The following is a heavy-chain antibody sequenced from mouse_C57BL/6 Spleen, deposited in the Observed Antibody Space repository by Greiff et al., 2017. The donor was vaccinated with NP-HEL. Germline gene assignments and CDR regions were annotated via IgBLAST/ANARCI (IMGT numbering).Heavy chain of an antibody. CDR3: TTGYYGSSSLAY. Sequence: VQLQQSGAELVRPGASVKLSCTASGFNIKDDYMHWVKQRPEQGLEWIGWIDPENGDTEYASKFQGKATITADISSNTAYLQLSSLTSEDTAVYYCTTGYYGSSSLAYWGQGTLVTVSA. CDR2: IDPENGDT. V-gene: IGHV14-4*01. D-gene: IGHD1-1*01. J-gene: IGHJ3*01. CDR1: GFNIKDDY.